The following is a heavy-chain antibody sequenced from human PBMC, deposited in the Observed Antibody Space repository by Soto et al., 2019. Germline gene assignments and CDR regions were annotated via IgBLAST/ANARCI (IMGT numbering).Heavy chain of an antibody. CDR2: MNPNSGTT. CDR3: SREISGSYRFDY. D-gene: IGHD1-26*01. J-gene: IGHJ4*02. V-gene: IGHV1-8*01. CDR1: GYTFTSYD. Sequence: QVQLVQSGAEVKKPGASVKVSCKASGYTFTSYDINWVRQATGQGLEWMGWMNPNSGTTGYAQKFQGRVTMTRNTSITTAYMELSSLRSEDTAVYYCSREISGSYRFDYWGQGTLVTVSS.